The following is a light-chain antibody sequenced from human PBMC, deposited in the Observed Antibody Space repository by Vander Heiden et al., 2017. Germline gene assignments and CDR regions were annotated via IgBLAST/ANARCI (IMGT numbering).Light chain of an antibody. CDR1: SSNIGSNT. V-gene: IGLV1-44*01. Sequence: QSVLTQSPSASGTPGQRVTISCSGSSSNIGSNTVNWYQQLPGTAPKLLIYSNNQRPSGVPDRFSGSKSGTSASLAISGLQSEDEADYYCAAWDDSLNGRGVFGGGTKLT. CDR2: SNN. J-gene: IGLJ3*02. CDR3: AAWDDSLNGRGV.